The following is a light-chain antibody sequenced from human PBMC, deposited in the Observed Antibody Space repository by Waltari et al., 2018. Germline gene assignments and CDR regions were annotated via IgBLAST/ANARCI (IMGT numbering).Light chain of an antibody. CDR1: NSAVGGYNY. CDR3: TSYTSSNTLV. J-gene: IGLJ2*01. Sequence: QSALTQPASVSESPGPSITISCTGTNSAVGGYNYASWYQQHPGKAPKLLIYEVSNRPSGVSNRFSGSKSGNTASLTISGLQAEDEADYYCTSYTSSNTLVFGGGTKLTVL. V-gene: IGLV2-14*01. CDR2: EVS.